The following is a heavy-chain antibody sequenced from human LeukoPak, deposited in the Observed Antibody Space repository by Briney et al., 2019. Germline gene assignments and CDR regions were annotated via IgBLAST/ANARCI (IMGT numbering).Heavy chain of an antibody. J-gene: IGHJ4*02. V-gene: IGHV3-33*01. CDR2: IWYDGSYK. Sequence: PGGSLRLSCAASGFTFSSYAMHWVRQAPGMGLEWVAVIWYDGSYKYYADSVKGRFTISRDNSKNTLYLQMNSLRVEDMAVYYCARGKVVSDSSGYYPTAFDYWGQGTLSPSPQ. CDR1: GFTFSSYA. CDR3: ARGKVVSDSSGYYPTAFDY. D-gene: IGHD3-22*01.